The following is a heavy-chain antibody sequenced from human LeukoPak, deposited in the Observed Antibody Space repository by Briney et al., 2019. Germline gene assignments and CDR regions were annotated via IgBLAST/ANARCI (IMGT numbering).Heavy chain of an antibody. D-gene: IGHD1-26*01. J-gene: IGHJ3*02. CDR3: ARPTIVGSTAGAFDI. Sequence: SETLSLTCTVSGGSISSYYWSWIRQPAGKGLEWIGYVYFRGTTSYNPSLESRVTISVDTSKNQFSLKLSSVTAADTAVYYCARPTIVGSTAGAFDIWGRGTMVTVSS. V-gene: IGHV4-59*08. CDR1: GGSISSYY. CDR2: VYFRGTT.